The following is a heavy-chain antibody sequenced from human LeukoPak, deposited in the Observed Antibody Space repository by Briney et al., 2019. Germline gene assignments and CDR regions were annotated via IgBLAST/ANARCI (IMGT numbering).Heavy chain of an antibody. J-gene: IGHJ4*02. D-gene: IGHD1-26*01. Sequence: GASVKVSCKASGHTLSGSSMHWVRQAPGEGLEWMGWINGNTGDTKYEQKFKGRVTMTRDSSTSTVYLELSSLKSDDTGVYYCAKKVVGEVHPLAYWGQGTLVTISS. CDR2: INGNTGDT. CDR1: GHTLSGSS. V-gene: IGHV1-2*02. CDR3: AKKVVGEVHPLAY.